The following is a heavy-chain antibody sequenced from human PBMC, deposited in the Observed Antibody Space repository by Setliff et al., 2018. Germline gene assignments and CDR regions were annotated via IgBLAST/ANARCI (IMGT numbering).Heavy chain of an antibody. V-gene: IGHV1-18*01. CDR3: ATGKFPGDWGDY. Sequence: ASVKVSCKASGYTFTSYGISWVRQAPGQGPEWMGWISVYNGKTKYAQKFQGRVTMTTDTSTRTAYMEVTSLRSDDTAVYYCATGKFPGDWGDYWGQGTLVTVSS. CDR1: GYTFTSYG. J-gene: IGHJ4*02. CDR2: ISVYNGKT. D-gene: IGHD2-21*01.